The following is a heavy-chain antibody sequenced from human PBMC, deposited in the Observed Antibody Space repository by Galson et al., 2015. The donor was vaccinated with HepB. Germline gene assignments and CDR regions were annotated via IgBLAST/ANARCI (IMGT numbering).Heavy chain of an antibody. CDR2: IRSKAYGGTT. Sequence: SLRLSCAASGITFGDYAMSWFRQAPGKGLEWVGFIRSKAYGGTTEYAASVKGRFTISRDDSKSIAYLQMNSLKTEDTAVYYCTREGGNSGYDWEIDGMDVWGQGTTVTVSS. CDR3: TREGGNSGYDWEIDGMDV. D-gene: IGHD5-12*01. CDR1: GITFGDYA. J-gene: IGHJ6*02. V-gene: IGHV3-49*03.